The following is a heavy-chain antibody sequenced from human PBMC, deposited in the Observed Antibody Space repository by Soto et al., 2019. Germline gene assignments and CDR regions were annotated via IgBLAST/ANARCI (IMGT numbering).Heavy chain of an antibody. CDR1: GGTFSSYT. Sequence: QVQLVQSGAEVKKPGSSVKVSCKASGGTFSSYTISWVRQAPGQGLEWMGRIIPILGIANYAQKFQGRVTITADKSTSTAYMELSSLRSEDTAVYYCATSRFGEGAPSDYWGQGTLVTVSS. D-gene: IGHD3-10*01. CDR2: IIPILGIA. V-gene: IGHV1-69*02. J-gene: IGHJ4*02. CDR3: ATSRFGEGAPSDY.